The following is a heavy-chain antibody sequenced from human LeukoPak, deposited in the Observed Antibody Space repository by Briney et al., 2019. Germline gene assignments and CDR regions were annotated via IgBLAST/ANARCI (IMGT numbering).Heavy chain of an antibody. V-gene: IGHV3-30*02. CDR2: IRYDGSNK. CDR3: ARVGEGGSSWPHLDAFDI. Sequence: PGGSLRLSCAASGFTFSSYGMHWVRQDPGKGLEWVAFIRYDGSNKYYADSLKGRFTNSRDNAKNSLYLQMNSLRAEDTAVYYCARVGEGGSSWPHLDAFDIWGQGTMVTVSS. J-gene: IGHJ3*02. D-gene: IGHD6-13*01. CDR1: GFTFSSYG.